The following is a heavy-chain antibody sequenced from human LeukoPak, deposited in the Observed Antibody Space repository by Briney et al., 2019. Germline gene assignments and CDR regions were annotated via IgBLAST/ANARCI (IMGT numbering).Heavy chain of an antibody. V-gene: IGHV1-69*04. CDR2: IIPILGIA. J-gene: IGHJ4*02. D-gene: IGHD1-26*01. CDR3: ARAGELPRQFDY. CDR1: GGTFSSYA. Sequence: SVKVSCKASGGTFSSYAISWVRQAPGQGLEWMGRIIPILGIANYAQKFQGRVTITADKSTSTAYMELSSLRSDDTAVYYCARAGELPRQFDYWGQGTLVTVSS.